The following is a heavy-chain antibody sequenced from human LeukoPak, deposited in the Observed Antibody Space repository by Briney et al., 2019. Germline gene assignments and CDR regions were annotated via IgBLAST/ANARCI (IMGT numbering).Heavy chain of an antibody. V-gene: IGHV4-34*01. J-gene: IGHJ3*02. CDR3: ARGGTPEYSSSWYRSLGAFDI. Sequence: SETLSLTCAVYGGSFSGYYWSWIRQPPGKGLEWIGEINHSGSTNYNPSLKSRVTLSVDTSKNQFSLKLSSVTAADTAVYYCARGGTPEYSSSWYRSLGAFDIWGQGTMVTVSS. CDR2: INHSGST. CDR1: GGSFSGYY. D-gene: IGHD6-13*01.